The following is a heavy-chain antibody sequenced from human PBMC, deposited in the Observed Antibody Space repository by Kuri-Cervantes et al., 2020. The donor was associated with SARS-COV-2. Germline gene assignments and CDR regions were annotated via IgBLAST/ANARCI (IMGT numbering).Heavy chain of an antibody. Sequence: GGSLRLSCAASGFTFSSYWMSWVRQAPGKGLEWVANIKQDGSGKYYVDSVKGRFTISRDNAKNSLYLQMNSLRAEDTAVYYCARVQDYYSNSQFDYWGQGTLVTVSS. J-gene: IGHJ4*02. CDR3: ARVQDYYSNSQFDY. CDR1: GFTFSSYW. V-gene: IGHV3-7*05. D-gene: IGHD4-11*01. CDR2: IKQDGSGK.